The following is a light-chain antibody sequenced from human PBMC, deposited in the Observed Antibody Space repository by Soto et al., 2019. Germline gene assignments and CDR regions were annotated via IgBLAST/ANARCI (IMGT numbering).Light chain of an antibody. CDR1: GSDISAYNY. CDR2: EVG. Sequence: QSVLTQPPSASGPPGQRVTISCSGTGSDISAYNYVSWYQQHPGKAPKLMIYEVGDRPSGLSNRFSGSKSGNTASLTISRLQPEDEADYYCSSYTSNNFYVFGTGTKVTVL. V-gene: IGLV2-14*01. J-gene: IGLJ1*01. CDR3: SSYTSNNFYV.